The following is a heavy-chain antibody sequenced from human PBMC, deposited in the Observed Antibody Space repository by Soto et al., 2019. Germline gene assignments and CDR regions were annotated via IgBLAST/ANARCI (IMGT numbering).Heavy chain of an antibody. D-gene: IGHD5-18*01. V-gene: IGHV3-30*18. CDR3: AKGHTAKVEWSAFDI. J-gene: IGHJ3*02. Sequence: PGGSLRLSCAASGFTFSSYGMHWVRQAPGKGLEWVAIISYDGSNKYYADSEKGRFTISRDTTKNTLYLQMNSPRAEDTAVYYCAKGHTAKVEWSAFDIWGQGTMVTVSS. CDR2: ISYDGSNK. CDR1: GFTFSSYG.